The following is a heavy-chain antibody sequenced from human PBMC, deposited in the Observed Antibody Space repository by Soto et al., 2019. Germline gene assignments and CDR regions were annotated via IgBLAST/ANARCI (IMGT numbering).Heavy chain of an antibody. CDR1: GGSISSGGFS. Sequence: SETLSLTCAVSGGSISSGGFSWSWIRQPPGKGLEWIGYIYHSGSAYYNPSLKSRVTISVDRSKNQFSLNLSSVTAADTAVYFCARTAVTTFVYFDHWGQGTLVTVSS. J-gene: IGHJ4*02. D-gene: IGHD4-17*01. CDR3: ARTAVTTFVYFDH. CDR2: IYHSGSA. V-gene: IGHV4-30-2*01.